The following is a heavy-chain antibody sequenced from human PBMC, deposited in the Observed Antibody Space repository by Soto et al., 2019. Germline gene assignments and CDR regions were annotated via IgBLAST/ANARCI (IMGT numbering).Heavy chain of an antibody. CDR3: AKTANGWFSAFDI. CDR1: GFTFSSYA. J-gene: IGHJ3*02. V-gene: IGHV3-23*01. CDR2: ISGSGGTT. D-gene: IGHD5-18*01. Sequence: GGSLRLSCAASGFTFSSYAMSWVRQAPGKGLEWVSAISGSGGTTYYADSVKGRFTFSRDNSKNTLYLQMNSLRAEDTAVYYCAKTANGWFSAFDIWGKGKMVTVSS.